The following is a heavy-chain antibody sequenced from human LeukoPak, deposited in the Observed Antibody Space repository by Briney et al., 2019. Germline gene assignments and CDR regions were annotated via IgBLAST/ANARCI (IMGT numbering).Heavy chain of an antibody. CDR1: GGSISSHY. CDR2: IYYSGST. Sequence: PSETLSLTCTVSGGSISSHYWSWIRQPPGKGLKWIGSIYYSGSTYYNPSLKSRVTISVDTSKNQFSLKLSSVTAADTAVYYCARDLGEAAAGILWGPGTLVTVSS. V-gene: IGHV4-39*07. CDR3: ARDLGEAAAGIL. D-gene: IGHD6-13*01. J-gene: IGHJ4*02.